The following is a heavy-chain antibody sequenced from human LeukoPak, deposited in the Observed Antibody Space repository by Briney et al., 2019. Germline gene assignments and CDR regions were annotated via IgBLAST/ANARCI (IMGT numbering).Heavy chain of an antibody. Sequence: SVKVSCKASGGTFSSYAISWVRQAPGQGLEWMGGIIPIFGTANYAQKFQGRVTITADESTSTAYMELSSLRSEDTAVYYCARDKFRWGSGWYYYYMDVWGKGTTVTISS. CDR3: ARDKFRWGSGWYYYYMDV. D-gene: IGHD6-19*01. CDR2: IIPIFGTA. V-gene: IGHV1-69*13. CDR1: GGTFSSYA. J-gene: IGHJ6*03.